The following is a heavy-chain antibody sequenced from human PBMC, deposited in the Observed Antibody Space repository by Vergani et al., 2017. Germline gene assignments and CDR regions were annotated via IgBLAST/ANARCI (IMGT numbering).Heavy chain of an antibody. CDR1: GFTFSSYW. V-gene: IGHV3-7*01. Sequence: VQLVESGGGVVQPGRSLRLSCAASGFTFSSYWMSWVRQAPGKGLEWVANIKQDGSEKYYVDSVKGRFTISRDNAKNSLYLQMNSLRAEDTAVYYCARDSRYIVATSSDYWGQGTLVTVSS. J-gene: IGHJ4*02. CDR3: ARDSRYIVATSSDY. D-gene: IGHD5-12*01. CDR2: IKQDGSEK.